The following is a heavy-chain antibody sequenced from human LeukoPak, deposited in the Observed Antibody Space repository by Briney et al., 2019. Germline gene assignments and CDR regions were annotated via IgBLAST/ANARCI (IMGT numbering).Heavy chain of an antibody. Sequence: SETLSLTCTVSGGSVSTSSYYWSWIRQHPGKGLEWIGYIYYSGSTYYNPSLKSRVTISVDTSKNQFSLKLSSVTAADTAVYYCARYLLYSSSSFFDYWGQGTLVTVSS. J-gene: IGHJ4*02. V-gene: IGHV4-31*03. CDR1: GGSVSTSSYY. D-gene: IGHD6-13*01. CDR3: ARYLLYSSSSFFDY. CDR2: IYYSGST.